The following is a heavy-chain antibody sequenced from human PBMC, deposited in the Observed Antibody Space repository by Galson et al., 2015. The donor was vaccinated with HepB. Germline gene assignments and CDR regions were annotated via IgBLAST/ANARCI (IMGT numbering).Heavy chain of an antibody. CDR1: GFTFSSYA. Sequence: SLRLSCAASGFTFSSYAMTWVRQAPGQGLEWVSAISGSAGSTYYADSVKGRFTISRDNSKNTLYLQMNSLRAEDTAVYYCATAAHYYGSGNYYNAGAFDIWGQGTMVTVSS. CDR2: ISGSAGST. CDR3: ATAAHYYGSGNYYNAGAFDI. D-gene: IGHD3-10*01. J-gene: IGHJ3*02. V-gene: IGHV3-23*01.